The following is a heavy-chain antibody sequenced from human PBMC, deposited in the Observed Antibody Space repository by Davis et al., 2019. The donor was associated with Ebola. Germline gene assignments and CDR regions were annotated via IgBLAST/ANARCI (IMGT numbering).Heavy chain of an antibody. J-gene: IGHJ6*02. CDR3: ARFLDYDILTGYYRPAVDI. CDR2: IIPIFGTA. V-gene: IGHV1-69*13. D-gene: IGHD3-9*01. CDR1: GYTFTSYD. Sequence: SVKVSCKASGYTFTSYDINWVRQATGQGLEWMGGIIPIFGTANYAQKFQGRVTITADESTSTAYMELSSLRSEDTAVYYCARFLDYDILTGYYRPAVDIWGQGTTVTVSS.